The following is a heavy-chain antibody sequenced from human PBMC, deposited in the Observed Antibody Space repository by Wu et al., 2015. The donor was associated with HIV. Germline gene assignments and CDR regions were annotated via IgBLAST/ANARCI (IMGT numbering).Heavy chain of an antibody. V-gene: IGHV1-2*02. D-gene: IGHD3-16*01. Sequence: QVQLVQSGAEVKKPGASVKVSCKSSGYTFTGFYTHWVRQAPGQGLEWMGWINPDSGATNYAQKFQGRVTMTRDTSISTVYMELSRLRTDDTAMYYCARVATQVSLGSEIYYTGRLGQRDHGHRLF. CDR3: ARVATQVSLGSEIYYTGR. CDR1: GYTFTGFY. CDR2: INPDSGAT. J-gene: IGHJ6*03.